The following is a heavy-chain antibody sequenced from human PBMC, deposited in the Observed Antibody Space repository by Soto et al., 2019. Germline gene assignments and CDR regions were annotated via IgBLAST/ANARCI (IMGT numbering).Heavy chain of an antibody. Sequence: SETLSLTCALYGGSFTGYFWSWIRQPPGKGLEWIGEINHSGSTNYNPSLKSRVSISIDTSKNQFSLKLSSVTAADTAVYYCARDKWSWNYSKYWYFDLWGRGTLVTVSS. J-gene: IGHJ2*01. D-gene: IGHD1-7*01. CDR2: INHSGST. CDR1: GGSFTGYF. CDR3: ARDKWSWNYSKYWYFDL. V-gene: IGHV4-34*01.